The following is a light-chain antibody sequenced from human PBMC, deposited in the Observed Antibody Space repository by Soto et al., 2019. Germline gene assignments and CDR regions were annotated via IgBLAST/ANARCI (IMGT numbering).Light chain of an antibody. CDR1: SSDVGRYNF. J-gene: IGLJ3*02. CDR2: DVR. V-gene: IGLV2-14*01. Sequence: QSALTQPASVSGSPGQSITISCTGTSSDVGRYNFVSWYQQHPGKAPKLLIYDVRNRPSGVSNRFSGSKSGNTASLTISGLQAEDEADYYCSSYTGSSTLFGGGTKLTVL. CDR3: SSYTGSSTL.